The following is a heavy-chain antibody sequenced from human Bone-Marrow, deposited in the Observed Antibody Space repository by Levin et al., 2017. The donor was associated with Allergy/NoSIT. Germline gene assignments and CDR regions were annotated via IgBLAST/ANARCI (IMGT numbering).Heavy chain of an antibody. CDR2: IIPVLDQA. CDR3: ARDGYILRSSDLPPAFDY. D-gene: IGHD4-17*01. Sequence: SVKVSCKVSGGIFDSFALSWVRQVPGQGLEWMGRIIPVLDQADYAQNFQGRVTFTDDKSTSTVYMELRSLRPEDTAVYYCARDGYILRSSDLPPAFDYWGQGTLVTVSS. V-gene: IGHV1-69*04. J-gene: IGHJ4*02. CDR1: GGIFDSFA.